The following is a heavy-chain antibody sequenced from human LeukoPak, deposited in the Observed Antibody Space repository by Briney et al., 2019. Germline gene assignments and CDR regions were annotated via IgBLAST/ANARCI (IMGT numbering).Heavy chain of an antibody. J-gene: IGHJ4*02. CDR1: GYRFTNFW. CDR2: IYPGDSDT. D-gene: IGHD2-15*01. CDR3: ARRYCSGGNCYYYFDY. Sequence: GESLKISCKASGYRFTNFWIGWVRQMPGKGLEWMGVIYPGDSDTRYSPSFQGQVTISADKSISTAYLQWSSLKASDTAMYYCARRYCSGGNCYYYFDYWGQGTLVTVSS. V-gene: IGHV5-51*01.